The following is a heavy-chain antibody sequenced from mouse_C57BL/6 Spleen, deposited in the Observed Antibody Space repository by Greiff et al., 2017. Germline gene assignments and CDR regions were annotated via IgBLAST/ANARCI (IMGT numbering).Heavy chain of an antibody. D-gene: IGHD4-1*01. Sequence: EVQLKESGPGLVKPSQSLSLTCSVTGYSITSGYYWNWIRQFPGNKLEWMGYISYDGSNNYNPSLKNRISITRDTSKNQFFLKLNSVTTEDTATYYCARQDGTYAMDYWGQGTSVTVSS. V-gene: IGHV3-6*01. CDR3: ARQDGTYAMDY. J-gene: IGHJ4*01. CDR2: ISYDGSN. CDR1: GYSITSGYY.